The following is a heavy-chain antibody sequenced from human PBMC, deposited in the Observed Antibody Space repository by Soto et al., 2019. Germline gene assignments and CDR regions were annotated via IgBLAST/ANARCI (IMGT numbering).Heavy chain of an antibody. Sequence: EVQVVESGGGLVKSGGSLRLSCAVSGFTFTNAWMNWVRQAPGKGLEWVARIKSKTDGGTTDYAAPVKDRFTISRDDSQNTLYLQMSSLKTEDTAMYYCTTDDFWSGQTIDYWGQGTLVTVSS. V-gene: IGHV3-15*07. CDR3: TTDDFWSGQTIDY. D-gene: IGHD3-3*01. CDR2: IKSKTDGGTT. CDR1: GFTFTNAW. J-gene: IGHJ4*02.